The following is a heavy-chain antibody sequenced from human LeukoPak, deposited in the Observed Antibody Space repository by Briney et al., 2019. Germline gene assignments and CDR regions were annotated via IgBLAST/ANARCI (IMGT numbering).Heavy chain of an antibody. J-gene: IGHJ2*01. Sequence: ASVKVSCKASGYTFTGYYMHWVRQAPGQGLEWMGWINPYSGGTNSAQKFQGRVTMTRDTSISTAYMELSRLTSDDTAVYYCARNMVRGSPVGIYWYFDLWGRGTLVTVSS. CDR1: GYTFTGYY. D-gene: IGHD3-10*01. CDR2: INPYSGGT. CDR3: ARNMVRGSPVGIYWYFDL. V-gene: IGHV1-2*02.